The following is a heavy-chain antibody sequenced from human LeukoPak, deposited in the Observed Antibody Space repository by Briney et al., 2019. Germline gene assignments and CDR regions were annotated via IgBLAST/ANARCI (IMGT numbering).Heavy chain of an antibody. Sequence: GGSLRRSCAASGFTFSSYGMHWVRQAPGKGLEWVAVISYDGSNKYHADSVKGRFTISRDNSKNTLYLQMNSLRAEDTAVYYCAKAGRESSGYLIDYWGQGTLVTVSS. CDR1: GFTFSSYG. CDR2: ISYDGSNK. D-gene: IGHD3-22*01. V-gene: IGHV3-30*18. J-gene: IGHJ4*02. CDR3: AKAGRESSGYLIDY.